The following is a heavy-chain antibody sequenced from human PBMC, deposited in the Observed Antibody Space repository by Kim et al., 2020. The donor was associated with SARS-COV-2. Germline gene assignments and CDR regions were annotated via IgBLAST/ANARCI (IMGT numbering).Heavy chain of an antibody. Sequence: AQKFQGRVTITADESTSTAYMELSSLRSEDTAVYYCARGSWSGSYYNFDYWGQGTLVTVSS. D-gene: IGHD1-26*01. J-gene: IGHJ4*02. CDR3: ARGSWSGSYYNFDY. V-gene: IGHV1-69*01.